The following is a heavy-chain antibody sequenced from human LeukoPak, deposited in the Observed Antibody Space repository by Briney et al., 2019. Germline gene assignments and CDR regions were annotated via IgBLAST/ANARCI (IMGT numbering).Heavy chain of an antibody. Sequence: GASVKVSCKASGDTFRSHLISWVRQAPGQGLEWMGGIIPMFNTPNYAQRFRGRVTITADESTSTAYMELRSLRSEDTAVYYCARGGGRIQSWSYFDSWGQGTLVTVSS. CDR3: ARGGGRIQSWSYFDS. D-gene: IGHD5-18*01. V-gene: IGHV1-69*01. CDR2: IIPMFNTP. CDR1: GDTFRSHL. J-gene: IGHJ4*02.